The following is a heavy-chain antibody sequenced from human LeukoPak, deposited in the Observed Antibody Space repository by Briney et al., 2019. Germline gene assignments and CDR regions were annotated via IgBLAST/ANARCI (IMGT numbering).Heavy chain of an antibody. Sequence: GGSLRLSCAASGFTFSSYWMSWVRQAPGKGLEWVANIKQDGSEKYYVDSVKGRFTISRDNAKNSLYLQMNSLRAEDTAVYYCARSRHYYGSGSWDTSRKKSYYYGMDVWGQGTTVTVSS. V-gene: IGHV3-7*01. CDR1: GFTFSSYW. CDR3: ARSRHYYGSGSWDTSRKKSYYYGMDV. J-gene: IGHJ6*02. CDR2: IKQDGSEK. D-gene: IGHD3-10*01.